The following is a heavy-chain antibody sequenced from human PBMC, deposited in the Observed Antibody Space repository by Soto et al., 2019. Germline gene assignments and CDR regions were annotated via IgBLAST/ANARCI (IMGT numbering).Heavy chain of an antibody. D-gene: IGHD2-2*03. CDR1: GFTFSSYS. V-gene: IGHV3-48*01. CDR3: ARFGYCSSTSCYGKDWLDP. CDR2: ISSSSSTI. Sequence: GGSLRLSCAASGFTFSSYSMNWVRQAPGKGLEWVSYISSSSSTIYYADSVKGRFTISRDNAKNSLYLQMNSLRAEDTAVYYCARFGYCSSTSCYGKDWLDPWGQGTLVTVSS. J-gene: IGHJ5*02.